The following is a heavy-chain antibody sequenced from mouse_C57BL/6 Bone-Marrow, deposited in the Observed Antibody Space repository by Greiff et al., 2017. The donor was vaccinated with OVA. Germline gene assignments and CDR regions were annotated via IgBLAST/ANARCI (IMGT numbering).Heavy chain of an antibody. D-gene: IGHD2-1*01. V-gene: IGHV1-50*01. CDR1: GYTFTSYW. CDR2: IDPSDSYT. CDR3: ARHGNSWFAY. Sequence: QVQLKQPGAELVKPGASVKLSCKASGYTFTSYWMQWVKQRPGQGLEWIGEIDPSDSYTNYNQKFKGKATLTVDTSSRTAYMQLSSLTSEDSAVYYCARHGNSWFAYWGQGTLVTVSA. J-gene: IGHJ3*01.